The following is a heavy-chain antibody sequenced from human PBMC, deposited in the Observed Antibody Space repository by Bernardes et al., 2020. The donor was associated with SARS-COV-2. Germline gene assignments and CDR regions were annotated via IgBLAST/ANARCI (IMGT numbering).Heavy chain of an antibody. D-gene: IGHD1-1*01. CDR2: INHSGST. V-gene: IGHV4-34*01. J-gene: IGHJ6*02. CDR3: ARDGTGYYGMDV. CDR1: GGSFSGYY. Sequence: TLSLTCAVYGGSFSGYYWSWIRQPPGKGLEWIGEINHSGSTNYNPSLKSRVTISVDTSKNQFSLKLSSVTAADTAVYYCARDGTGYYGMDVWGQGTTVTVSS.